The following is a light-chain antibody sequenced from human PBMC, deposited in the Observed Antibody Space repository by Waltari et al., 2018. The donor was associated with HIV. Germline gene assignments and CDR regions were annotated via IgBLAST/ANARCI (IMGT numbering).Light chain of an antibody. Sequence: QSALTQPASVSGSPGQSITISCTGTSSDIGSYDLVSWYHQNPGKAPKLIIYEVNKRPSGVSDRFSGSKSGNTASLTISGLQPEDEADYYCCSYAGSRTPWVFGGGTKLAVL. CDR2: EVN. V-gene: IGLV2-23*02. CDR3: CSYAGSRTPWV. CDR1: SSDIGSYDL. J-gene: IGLJ3*02.